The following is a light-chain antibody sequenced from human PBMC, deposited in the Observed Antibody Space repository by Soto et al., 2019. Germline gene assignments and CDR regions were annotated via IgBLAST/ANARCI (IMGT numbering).Light chain of an antibody. V-gene: IGLV1-44*01. CDR3: ATWDDSLNGPV. CDR2: RNN. Sequence: QSVLTQPPSASGTPGQRVTISCSGSSSNLGDNTVNWYQQLPGTAPKLLIYRNNRRPSEVPDRFSGSKSGTSASLAISGLQSDDEADYYCATWDDSLNGPVFGGGTKLTGL. CDR1: SSNLGDNT. J-gene: IGLJ3*02.